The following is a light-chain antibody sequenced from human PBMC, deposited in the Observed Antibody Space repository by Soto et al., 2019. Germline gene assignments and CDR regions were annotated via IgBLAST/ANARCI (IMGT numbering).Light chain of an antibody. V-gene: IGLV2-8*01. CDR3: SSYAGNNNFV. CDR1: SSDVGAYNY. J-gene: IGLJ2*01. CDR2: EVS. Sequence: QSALTQPPSASGSPGQSVTISCTGTSSDVGAYNYVSWYQQHPGKAPKLVIYEVSKRPSGVPDRFSGSKSGSTASLTVSGRQAGDEYDYYCSSYAGNNNFVFGGGTKVTVL.